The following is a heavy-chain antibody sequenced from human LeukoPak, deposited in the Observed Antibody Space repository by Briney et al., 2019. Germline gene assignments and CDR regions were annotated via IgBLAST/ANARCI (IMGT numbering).Heavy chain of an antibody. CDR2: ISWNSGSI. CDR1: GFTFDDYA. V-gene: IGHV3-9*01. J-gene: IGHJ4*02. Sequence: GRSLRLSCAASGFTFDDYAMHWVRQAPGKGLEWVSGISWNSGSIGYADSVKGRFTISRDNAKNSLYLQMNSLRAEDTAVYYCARDFGASDIVVVPAAIDYWGQGTLVTVSS. CDR3: ARDFGASDIVVVPAAIDY. D-gene: IGHD2-2*01.